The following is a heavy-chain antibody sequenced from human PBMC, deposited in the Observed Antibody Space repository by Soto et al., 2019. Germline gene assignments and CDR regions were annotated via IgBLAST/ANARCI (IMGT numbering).Heavy chain of an antibody. V-gene: IGHV3-15*07. D-gene: IGHD3-22*01. Sequence: PGGSLRLSCAASGFTFSNAWINWVRQAPGKGLEWVGRVKSKTDGGTTDFAAPVKGRFAISRDDSKNMVYLEMNSLKTEDTVIYGRVRGGHRAQGQGELVLGLLYRHGDSTLEGRVVVGVPTMIDFSNPLQPLPWG. CDR3: VRGGHRAQGQGELVLGLLYRHGDSTLEGRVVVGVPTMIDFSNPLQPLP. CDR2: VKSKTDGGTT. CDR1: GFTFSNAW. J-gene: IGHJ5*02.